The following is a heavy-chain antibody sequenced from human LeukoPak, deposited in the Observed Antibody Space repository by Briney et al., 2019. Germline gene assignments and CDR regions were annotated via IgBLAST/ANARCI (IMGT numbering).Heavy chain of an antibody. CDR2: IKGSGGDP. Sequence: HPGGSLRLSCAASGFTFSTYAMGWVRQAPGEGLEWVSSIKGSGGDPFYADSVRGRFTISRDKSKNTLYLQLNSLRAEDTAVYFCAQGGHDFNPFYYWGQGTLVTVSS. CDR1: GFTFSTYA. D-gene: IGHD2-21*02. V-gene: IGHV3-23*01. J-gene: IGHJ4*02. CDR3: AQGGHDFNPFYY.